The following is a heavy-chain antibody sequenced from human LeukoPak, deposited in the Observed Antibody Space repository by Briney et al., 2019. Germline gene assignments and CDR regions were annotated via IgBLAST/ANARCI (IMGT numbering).Heavy chain of an antibody. J-gene: IGHJ4*02. V-gene: IGHV3-48*01. CDR3: ASDLGSIFEY. CDR1: GFTFSSYS. D-gene: IGHD3-10*01. Sequence: GGSVRLSCAASGFTFSSYSMNWVRQAPGKGLEWISYISSSSSTIYYAASVKGRFTISRDNAKTSLYLQMTSPRAADTAVYYCASDLGSIFEYWGQGTLVTVSS. CDR2: ISSSSSTI.